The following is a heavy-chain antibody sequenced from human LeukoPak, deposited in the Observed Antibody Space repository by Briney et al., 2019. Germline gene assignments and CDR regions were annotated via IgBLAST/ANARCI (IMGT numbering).Heavy chain of an antibody. Sequence: EASVRVSCKASGGTFSTYAISWVRQAPGQGLEWMGGIIPVFDKANYAQKFQDRVTITADDSTTTAYMELSFLTSEDTAIYYCARLGHCRETNCYSDFYYMDVWGKGTTVIVSS. V-gene: IGHV1-69*01. CDR3: ARLGHCRETNCYSDFYYMDV. CDR1: GGTFSTYA. D-gene: IGHD2-2*02. J-gene: IGHJ6*03. CDR2: IIPVFDKA.